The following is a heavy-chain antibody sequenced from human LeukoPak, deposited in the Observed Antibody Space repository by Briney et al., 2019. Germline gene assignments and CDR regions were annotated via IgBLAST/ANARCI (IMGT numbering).Heavy chain of an antibody. J-gene: IGHJ4*02. V-gene: IGHV3-21*01. D-gene: IGHD4-23*01. CDR2: ISSDSVYI. CDR1: GFTFSSYS. CDR3: ASGTTVVTPGRYFFDY. Sequence: GGSLRLSCAASGFTFSSYSMNWVRQAPGKGLEWVSSISSDSVYIYYADSVKGRFTISRDNAKSSLYLQVNSLRAEDTAVYYCASGTTVVTPGRYFFDYWGQGTLVTVSS.